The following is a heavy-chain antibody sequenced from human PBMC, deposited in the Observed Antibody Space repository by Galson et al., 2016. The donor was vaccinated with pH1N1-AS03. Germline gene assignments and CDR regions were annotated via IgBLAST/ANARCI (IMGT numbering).Heavy chain of an antibody. CDR1: GFRFIDYW. Sequence: SLRLSCAASGFRFIDYWMTWVRQAPGKGLEWVSVISGIGTSTYYAASVKGRFSISRDNARNTLSLQMDGLRAEDTALYYCAKEGDEGAFDCWGQGTLVTVSP. J-gene: IGHJ4*02. CDR2: ISGIGTST. V-gene: IGHV3-23*01. CDR3: AKEGDEGAFDC.